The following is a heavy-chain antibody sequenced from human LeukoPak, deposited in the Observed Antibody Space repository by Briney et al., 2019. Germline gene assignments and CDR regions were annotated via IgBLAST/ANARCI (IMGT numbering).Heavy chain of an antibody. V-gene: IGHV4-59*11. CDR1: GGSISSHY. CDR2: IYYRRST. CDR3: ARGEGQPYFDY. Sequence: SETLSLTCTVSGGSISSHYWSWIRQPPGKGREWMGYIYYRRSTNHNPSLKSRVTISVDTSKNQFSLKLSSVTAADTAVYYCARGEGQPYFDYWGQGTLVTVSP. J-gene: IGHJ4*02. D-gene: IGHD6-13*01.